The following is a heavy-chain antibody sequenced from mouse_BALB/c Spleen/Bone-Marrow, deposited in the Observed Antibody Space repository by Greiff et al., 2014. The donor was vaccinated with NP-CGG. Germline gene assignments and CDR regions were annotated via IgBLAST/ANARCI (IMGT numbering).Heavy chain of an antibody. CDR3: ARITTATGAMDH. V-gene: IGHV2-9*02. CDR2: LWADGST. D-gene: IGHD1-2*01. Sequence: VQLQQSGPGLVAPSQSLSITCTVSGFSLTTYGVHWVRQPPGKGLEWLGVLWADGSTNYNSALMSRLSISKDNSKSQVFLKMNSLQTDDTAMYYCARITTATGAMDHWGQGTSVTVSS. J-gene: IGHJ4*01. CDR1: GFSLTTYG.